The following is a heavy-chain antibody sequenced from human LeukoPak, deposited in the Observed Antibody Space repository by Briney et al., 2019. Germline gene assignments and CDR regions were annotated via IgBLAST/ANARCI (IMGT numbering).Heavy chain of an antibody. Sequence: GGSLRLSCAASGFTFSSYAMNWVRQAPGKGLEWVSAICSNDNNTYYANSVKGRFTISRDNSKNTLSLQLNSLRAGDTAVYYCAKGTSSSCYSAPNYWGQGTLVTVSS. J-gene: IGHJ4*02. CDR2: ICSNDNNT. D-gene: IGHD2-15*01. CDR1: GFTFSSYA. V-gene: IGHV3-23*01. CDR3: AKGTSSSCYSAPNY.